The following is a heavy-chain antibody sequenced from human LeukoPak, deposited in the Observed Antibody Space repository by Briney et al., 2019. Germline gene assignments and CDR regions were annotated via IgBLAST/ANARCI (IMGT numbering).Heavy chain of an antibody. CDR1: GGSISSGGYY. J-gene: IGHJ4*02. CDR2: INHSGST. D-gene: IGHD6-19*01. Sequence: PSQTLSLTCTVSGGSISSGGYYWSWIRQPPGKGLEWIGEINHSGSTNYNPSLKSRVTISVDTSKNQFSLKLSSVTAADTAVYYCARLYSGWYGDYWGQGTLVTVSS. V-gene: IGHV4-30-2*01. CDR3: ARLYSGWYGDY.